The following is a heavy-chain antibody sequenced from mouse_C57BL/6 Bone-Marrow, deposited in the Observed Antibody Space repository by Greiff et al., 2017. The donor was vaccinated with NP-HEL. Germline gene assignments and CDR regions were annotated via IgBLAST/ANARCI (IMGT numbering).Heavy chain of an antibody. Sequence: VKLMESGAELVKPGASVKMSCKASGYTFTSYWITWVKQRPGQGLEWIGDIYPGSGSTNYNEKFKSKATLTVDTSSSTAYMQLSSLTSEDSAVYYCARCYYGSSYNFDYWGQGTTLTVSS. D-gene: IGHD1-1*01. J-gene: IGHJ2*01. V-gene: IGHV1-55*01. CDR2: IYPGSGST. CDR3: ARCYYGSSYNFDY. CDR1: GYTFTSYW.